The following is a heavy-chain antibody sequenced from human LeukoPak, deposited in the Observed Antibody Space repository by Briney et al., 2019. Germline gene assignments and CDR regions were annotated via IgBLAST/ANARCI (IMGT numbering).Heavy chain of an antibody. V-gene: IGHV3-11*04. CDR3: AREGRYYDSSGYFS. CDR2: ISSSGITI. D-gene: IGHD3-22*01. J-gene: IGHJ4*02. Sequence: GGSLGLSCAASGFIFSDYYMSWIRQAPGKGLEWVSYISSSGITIYYADSVKGRFTISRDNAKNSLYLQMNSLRAEDTAVYYCAREGRYYDSSGYFSWGQGTLVTVSS. CDR1: GFIFSDYY.